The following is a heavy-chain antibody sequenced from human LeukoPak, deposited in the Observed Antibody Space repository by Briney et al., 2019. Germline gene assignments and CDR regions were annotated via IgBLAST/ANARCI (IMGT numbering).Heavy chain of an antibody. CDR1: GFTFSDHY. D-gene: IGHD6-6*01. CDR2: ISGSGGST. Sequence: GGSLRLSCAASGFTFSDHYMYWVRQAPGKGLEWVSAISGSGGSTYYADSVKGRFTISRDNSKNTLYLQMNSLRAEDTAVYYCANDATPYSSCRGANDYWGQGTLVTVSS. V-gene: IGHV3-23*01. J-gene: IGHJ4*02. CDR3: ANDATPYSSCRGANDY.